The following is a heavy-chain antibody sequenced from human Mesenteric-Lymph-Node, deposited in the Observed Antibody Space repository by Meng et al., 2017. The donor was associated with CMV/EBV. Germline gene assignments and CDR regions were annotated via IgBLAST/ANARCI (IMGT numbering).Heavy chain of an antibody. J-gene: IGHJ6*02. CDR3: ARALILFCMDV. CDR2: IYGGTGMT. D-gene: IGHD2-15*01. CDR1: GFTFRNFA. V-gene: IGHV3-23*03. Sequence: GGSLRLSCVASGFTFRNFAMTWVRQAPGKGLEWVSVIYGGTGMTYYADLVKGRFTISRDDSKNTLYLQMDSLRAEDTAVYYCARALILFCMDVWGQGTTVTVSS.